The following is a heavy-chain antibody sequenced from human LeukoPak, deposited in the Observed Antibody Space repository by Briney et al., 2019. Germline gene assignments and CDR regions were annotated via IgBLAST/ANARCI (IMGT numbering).Heavy chain of an antibody. CDR3: AKAGVYDILTGYLYYFDY. J-gene: IGHJ4*02. CDR1: GFTFSSYA. V-gene: IGHV3-23*01. Sequence: GGSLRLSCAASGFTFSSYAMSWVRQAPGKGLEWVSGISGSGGSTHYADSMKGRFTISRDNSKNTLYLQMNSLRAEDTAVYYCAKAGVYDILTGYLYYFDYWGQGTLVTVSS. D-gene: IGHD3-9*01. CDR2: ISGSGGST.